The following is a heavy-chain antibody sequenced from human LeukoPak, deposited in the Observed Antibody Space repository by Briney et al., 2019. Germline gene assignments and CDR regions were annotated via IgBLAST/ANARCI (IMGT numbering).Heavy chain of an antibody. D-gene: IGHD3-16*01. J-gene: IGHJ6*03. Sequence: PGGSLRLSCAASGFTFSSYAMSWVRQAPGKGLEWVSAISGSGGSTYYADSVKGRFTISRENAKNSLYLQMNSLRAGDTAVYYCARGRQLQNYDYVWGSFPQPDYYYMDVWGKGTTVTISS. CDR2: ISGSGGST. CDR3: ARGRQLQNYDYVWGSFPQPDYYYMDV. CDR1: GFTFSSYA. V-gene: IGHV3-23*01.